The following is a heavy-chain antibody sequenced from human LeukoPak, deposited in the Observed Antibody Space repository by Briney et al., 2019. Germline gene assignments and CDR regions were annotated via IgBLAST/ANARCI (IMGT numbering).Heavy chain of an antibody. CDR1: GFTFNYYN. CDR3: ARDPYSGNYGNYYYYYMDV. Sequence: GGSLRLSCAASGFTFNYYNMNWVRQPPGKALEWVSSITSSGAYIFYADSVRGRFTISRDDAKDSLYLQMNSLGPEDTAVYYCARDPYSGNYGNYYYYYMDVWGKGTTVSVSS. J-gene: IGHJ6*03. V-gene: IGHV3-21*01. D-gene: IGHD1-26*01. CDR2: ITSSGAYI.